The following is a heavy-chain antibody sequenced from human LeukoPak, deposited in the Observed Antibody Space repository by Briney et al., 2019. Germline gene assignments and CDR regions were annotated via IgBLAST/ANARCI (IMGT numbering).Heavy chain of an antibody. Sequence: GASVKVSCKASGGTFSSYAISWVRQAPGQRLEWMGWINAGNGNTKYSQKFQGRVTITRDTSASTTYMELSSLRSEDTAVYYCTRGVSASSGWYVIDSWGQGTLVTVSS. V-gene: IGHV1-3*01. CDR2: INAGNGNT. CDR1: GGTFSSYA. J-gene: IGHJ5*01. CDR3: TRGVSASSGWYVIDS. D-gene: IGHD6-19*01.